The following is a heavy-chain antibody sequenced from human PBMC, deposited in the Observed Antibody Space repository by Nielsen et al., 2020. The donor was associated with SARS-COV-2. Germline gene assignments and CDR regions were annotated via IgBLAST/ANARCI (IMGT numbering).Heavy chain of an antibody. CDR3: AKGVWSGAHQIGPDY. Sequence: GESLKISCAASGFTFTNYGMHWVRQVAGKGLEWVAIVSRDGSDTFYVDSVKGRFTISRDNSKNTVYLQMNSLRAEDTAVYHCAKGVWSGAHQIGPDYWGQGTLVTVSS. V-gene: IGHV3-30*18. D-gene: IGHD3-3*01. CDR1: GFTFTNYG. CDR2: VSRDGSDT. J-gene: IGHJ4*02.